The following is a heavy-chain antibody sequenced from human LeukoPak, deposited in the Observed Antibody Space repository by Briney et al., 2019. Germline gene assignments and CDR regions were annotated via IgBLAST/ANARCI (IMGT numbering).Heavy chain of an antibody. CDR1: GGTVISYA. CDR3: ATPLGYCSGGSCYPYYFDY. V-gene: IGHV1-69*01. J-gene: IGHJ4*02. Sequence: GASVKVSCKASGGTVISYAISWVRQAPGQGLEWRGGIIPIFGTANYSQKFQGRVTITADEYTSTAYLELSSLRSEDTAVYYCATPLGYCSGGSCYPYYFDYWGQGTLVTVSS. D-gene: IGHD2-15*01. CDR2: IIPIFGTA.